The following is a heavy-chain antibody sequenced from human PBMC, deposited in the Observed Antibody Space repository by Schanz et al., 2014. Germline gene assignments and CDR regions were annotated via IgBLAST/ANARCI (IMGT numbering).Heavy chain of an antibody. V-gene: IGHV3-30-3*01. Sequence: QVQLLQFGGGVVQPGRSLRLSCAASGFTFSIYAMHWVRQAPGKGLEWVALISNDGSIKYYADSVEGRFTISRDNSRNTLYLQMNSLRTKDTAVYYCASPSGYSDYGTYFDFWGQGTLVTVSS. CDR2: ISNDGSIK. CDR1: GFTFSIYA. D-gene: IGHD5-12*01. J-gene: IGHJ4*02. CDR3: ASPSGYSDYGTYFDF.